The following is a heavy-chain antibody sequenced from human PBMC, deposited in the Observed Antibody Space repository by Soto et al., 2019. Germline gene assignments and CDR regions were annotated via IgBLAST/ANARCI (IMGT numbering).Heavy chain of an antibody. CDR2: ISGGGSSI. J-gene: IGHJ2*01. V-gene: IGHV3-48*03. CDR3: ATLIEDSSSANYYFDV. CDR1: GFAFTSHE. Sequence: GGSLRLSCAASGFAFTSHEMNWVRQSPGKWPEWLSYISGGGSSIYYADSVKDRFTISRDNAKNSLYLQMNSLRGEDTAVYYCATLIEDSSSANYYFDVWGRGTLVTVSS. D-gene: IGHD3-22*01.